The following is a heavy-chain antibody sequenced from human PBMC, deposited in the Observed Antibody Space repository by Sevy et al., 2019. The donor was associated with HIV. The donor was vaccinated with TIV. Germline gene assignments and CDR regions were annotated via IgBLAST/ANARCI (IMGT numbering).Heavy chain of an antibody. D-gene: IGHD3-22*01. CDR3: AEGGGGHYDPDEIGYYFYYYNMDV. V-gene: IGHV3-23*01. CDR2: ISGSGTRT. Sequence: GGSLRLSCAVSGFSFDSYGMTWVRQAPGKGLEWVSGISGSGTRTYYADSVKGRFSISRDNSKNRLYLQRKGLRIEDMVICDGAEGGGGHYDPDEIGYYFYYYNMDVWGKGTTVTVSS. CDR1: GFSFDSYG. J-gene: IGHJ6*03.